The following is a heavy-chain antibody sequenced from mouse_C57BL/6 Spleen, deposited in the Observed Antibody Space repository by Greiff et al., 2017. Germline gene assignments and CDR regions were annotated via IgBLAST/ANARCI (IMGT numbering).Heavy chain of an antibody. Sequence: QVHVKQSGAELVRPGASVTLSCKASGYTFTAYEMHWVKQTPVHGLEWIGAIDPETGGTAYNQKFKGKAILTADKSSSTAYMELRSLTSEDSAVYICTRADSAFDYWGQGTTLTVSS. D-gene: IGHD2-12*01. J-gene: IGHJ2*01. CDR2: IDPETGGT. CDR1: GYTFTAYE. CDR3: TRADSAFDY. V-gene: IGHV1-15*01.